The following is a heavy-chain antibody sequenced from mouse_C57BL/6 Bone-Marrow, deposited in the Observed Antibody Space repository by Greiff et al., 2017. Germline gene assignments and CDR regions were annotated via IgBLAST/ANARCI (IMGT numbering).Heavy chain of an antibody. J-gene: IGHJ2*01. CDR3: ARLGTLKHDY. Sequence: EVKLMEPGGDLVKPGGSLKLSCAASGFTFSSYCMSWVRQTPDRRLEWVATISSGGSYTYYPDSVKGRFTISRDNAKNTLYLQMSSLKSEDTAMYYCARLGTLKHDYGGQGTTLTVSS. V-gene: IGHV5-6*01. D-gene: IGHD1-3*01. CDR1: GFTFSSYC. CDR2: ISSGGSYT.